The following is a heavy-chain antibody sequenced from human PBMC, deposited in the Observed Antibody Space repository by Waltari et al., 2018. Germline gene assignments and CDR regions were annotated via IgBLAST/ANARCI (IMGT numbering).Heavy chain of an antibody. CDR1: GVHIRSYA. CDR2: ISYDGSNK. Sequence: QVQLVESGGGVVQPGRSLRLSCAASGVHIRSYAMHWVRQAPGKGLEWVAVISYDGSNKYYADSVKGRFTISRDNSKNTLYLQMNSLRAEDTAVYYCARPDYDILGFDPWGQGTLVTVSS. J-gene: IGHJ5*02. V-gene: IGHV3-30*01. CDR3: ARPDYDILGFDP. D-gene: IGHD3-9*01.